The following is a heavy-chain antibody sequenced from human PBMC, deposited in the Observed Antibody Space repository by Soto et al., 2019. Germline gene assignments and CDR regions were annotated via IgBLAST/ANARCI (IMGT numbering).Heavy chain of an antibody. V-gene: IGHV3-33*01. Sequence: QVQLVECGGGVVQPGRSLRLSCAASGFTFSSYGMHWVRQAPGKGLEWVAVIWYDGSNKYYADSVKGRFTISRDNSKNTLYLQMNSLRAEDTAVYYCARDTGYSSGWLDYWGQGTLVTVSS. CDR3: ARDTGYSSGWLDY. D-gene: IGHD6-19*01. CDR2: IWYDGSNK. CDR1: GFTFSSYG. J-gene: IGHJ4*02.